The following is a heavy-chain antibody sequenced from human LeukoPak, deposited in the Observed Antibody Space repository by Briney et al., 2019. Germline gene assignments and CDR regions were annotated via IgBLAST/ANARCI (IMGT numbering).Heavy chain of an antibody. J-gene: IGHJ1*01. V-gene: IGHV3-20*04. CDR3: ARDYLRYGDDAGSGFQR. Sequence: GGSLRLSCAASGVTFDDFALSWVRQAPGKGLEWVAGINSNGVSTGYADSVKGRFTTSRDNTKNSLYLQMYLLGVEDTALYCGARDYLRYGDDAGSGFQRWGQRTPVTVSS. CDR1: GVTFDDFA. D-gene: IGHD4-17*01. CDR2: INSNGVST.